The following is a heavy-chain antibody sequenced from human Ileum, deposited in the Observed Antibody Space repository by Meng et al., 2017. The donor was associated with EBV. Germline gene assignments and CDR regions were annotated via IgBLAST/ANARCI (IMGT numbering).Heavy chain of an antibody. Sequence: QLQPQESGPGLVKPSGXLFLTCAXSGGSISSSNWWSWVRQAPGKGLEWIGEIHHTESTNYNPSLKSRVTISVDKSKNQFSLKLSSVTAADTAVYYCARESYSDSSGYYSLDDWGQGSLVTVSS. V-gene: IGHV4-4*02. J-gene: IGHJ4*02. CDR2: IHHTEST. CDR1: GGSISSSNW. CDR3: ARESYSDSSGYYSLDD. D-gene: IGHD3-22*01.